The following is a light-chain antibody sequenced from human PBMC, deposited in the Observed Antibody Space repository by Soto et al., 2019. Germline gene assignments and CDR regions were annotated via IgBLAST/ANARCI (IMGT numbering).Light chain of an antibody. CDR3: QQLNSYPA. Sequence: IQLTQSTSSLSASVGDRVTITCRASQGISSYLAWYQQKPGKAPKLLIYAASTLQSGVPSRFSGSGSGTDFTLTISSLQPEDFATYYCQQLNSYPAFGGGTKVELK. J-gene: IGKJ4*01. CDR1: QGISSY. CDR2: AAS. V-gene: IGKV1-9*01.